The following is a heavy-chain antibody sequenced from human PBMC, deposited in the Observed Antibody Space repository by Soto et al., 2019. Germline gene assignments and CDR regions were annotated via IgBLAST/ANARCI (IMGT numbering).Heavy chain of an antibody. CDR3: ARVIWSGHLTSDL. CDR2: ISSSSSTI. Sequence: EVQVVESGGGLVQPGGSLRLSCAASGFTFSSNSMNWVRQAPGKGLEWISYISSSSSTIYADAVKGRFTIARDNAKNSLYLQVSSLRDEDTAVYYCARVIWSGHLTSDLWGQGTLVTVSS. CDR1: GFTFSSNS. V-gene: IGHV3-48*02. J-gene: IGHJ5*02. D-gene: IGHD3-3*01.